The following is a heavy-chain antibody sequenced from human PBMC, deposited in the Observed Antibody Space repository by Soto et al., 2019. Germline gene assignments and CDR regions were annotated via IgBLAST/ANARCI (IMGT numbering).Heavy chain of an antibody. CDR1: GGTFSSYA. D-gene: IGHD2-2*01. V-gene: IGHV1-69*01. CDR3: ARSQGSSTSLEIYYYYYYGMDV. J-gene: IGHJ6*02. CDR2: IIPIPGTA. Sequence: QVQLVQSGAEVKKPGSSVKVSCKASGGTFSSYAISWVRQAPGQGLEWMGGIIPIPGTANYAQKFQGRVTMTADESTSTAYWELSGLRSEDTAVYYCARSQGSSTSLEIYYYYYYGMDVWGQGTTVTVSS.